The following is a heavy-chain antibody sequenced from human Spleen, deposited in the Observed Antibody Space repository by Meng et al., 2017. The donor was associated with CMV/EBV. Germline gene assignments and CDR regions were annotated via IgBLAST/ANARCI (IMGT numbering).Heavy chain of an antibody. J-gene: IGHJ4*02. CDR3: ARAYDSSGSDY. Sequence: SLTSAADVGSFSGSSWSWIRQPPGKGLEWIGGINHSGSTNYSPSLKSRVTISVDTSKNQFSLKLSSVTAADTAVYYCARAYDSSGSDYWGQGTLVTVSS. CDR1: VGSFSGSS. D-gene: IGHD3-22*01. CDR2: INHSGST. V-gene: IGHV4-34*01.